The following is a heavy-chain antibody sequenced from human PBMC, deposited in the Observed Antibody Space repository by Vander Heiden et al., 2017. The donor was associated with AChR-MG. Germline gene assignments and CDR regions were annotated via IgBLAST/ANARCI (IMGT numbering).Heavy chain of an antibody. D-gene: IGHD3-22*01. J-gene: IGHJ6*03. Sequence: QVQLVQSGAEVKKPGASVKVSCKASGYTFTSYAMHWVRQAPGQRLEWMGWINAGNGNTKYSQKFQGRVTITRDTSASTAYMELSSLRSEETAVYYCARVYPNDYYSYYYYYYMDVWGKGTTVTVSS. CDR3: ARVYPNDYYSYYYYYYMDV. CDR1: GYTFTSYA. V-gene: IGHV1-3*01. CDR2: INAGNGNT.